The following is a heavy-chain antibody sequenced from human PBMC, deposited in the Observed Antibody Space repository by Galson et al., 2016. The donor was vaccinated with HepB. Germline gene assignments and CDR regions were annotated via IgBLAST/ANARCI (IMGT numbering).Heavy chain of an antibody. J-gene: IGHJ4*02. CDR1: GYTLINYA. CDR3: ARGFPAATIDY. Sequence: SVKVSCKASGYTLINYAMHWVRQAPGQRLEWMGWINVGSGNTKYSQKFQGRVTITGDTSASTAYMELSSLRSEDTAVYYCARGFPAATIDYWGQGTLVTVSS. V-gene: IGHV1-3*01. D-gene: IGHD2-2*01. CDR2: INVGSGNT.